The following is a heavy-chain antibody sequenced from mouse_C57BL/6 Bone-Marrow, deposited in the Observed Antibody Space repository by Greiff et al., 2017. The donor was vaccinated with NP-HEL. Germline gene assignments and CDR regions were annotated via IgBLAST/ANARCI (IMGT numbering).Heavy chain of an antibody. Sequence: QVTLKVSGPELVKPGASVKISCKASGYAFSSSWMNWVKQRPGKGLEWIGRIYPGDGDTNYNGKFKGKATLTADKSSSTAYMQLSSLTSEDSAVYFCARQLRLYFDYWGQGTTLTVSS. CDR3: ARQLRLYFDY. D-gene: IGHD3-2*02. V-gene: IGHV1-82*01. J-gene: IGHJ2*01. CDR1: GYAFSSSW. CDR2: IYPGDGDT.